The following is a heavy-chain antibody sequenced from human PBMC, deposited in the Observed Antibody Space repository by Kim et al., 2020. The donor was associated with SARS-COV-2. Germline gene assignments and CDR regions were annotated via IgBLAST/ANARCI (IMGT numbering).Heavy chain of an antibody. Sequence: SGPTLVIPTQTLTLTCTLSGFSITTTTVGVGWIRQPPGKALEWLALIYWDDDKRYSPSLKSRLTITKDTSKNQVLLTMTNMDPVDTATYYCAQATHCTNTRCYHNFNYWGQGTLVTVSS. V-gene: IGHV2-5*02. D-gene: IGHD2-2*01. J-gene: IGHJ4*02. CDR1: GFSITTTTVG. CDR2: IYWDDDK. CDR3: AQATHCTNTRCYHNFNY.